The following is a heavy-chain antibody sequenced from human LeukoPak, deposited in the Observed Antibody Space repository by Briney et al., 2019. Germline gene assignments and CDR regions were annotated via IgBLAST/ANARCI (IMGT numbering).Heavy chain of an antibody. V-gene: IGHV1-18*01. J-gene: IGHJ4*02. CDR1: GYTFTSYG. CDR2: ISAYNGNT. CDR3: ARDLPYYDFWSGNINTEGY. D-gene: IGHD3-3*01. Sequence: ASVKVSCKASGYTFTSYGISWVRQAPGQGLEWMGWISAYNGNTNYAQKLQGRVTMTTDTSTSTAYMELRSLRSDDTAVYCCARDLPYYDFWSGNINTEGYWGQGTLVTVSS.